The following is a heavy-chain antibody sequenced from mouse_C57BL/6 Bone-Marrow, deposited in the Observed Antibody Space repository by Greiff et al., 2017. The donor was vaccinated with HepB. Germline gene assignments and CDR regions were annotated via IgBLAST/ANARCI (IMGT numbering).Heavy chain of an antibody. CDR1: GYSFTDYN. Sequence: VQLQQSGPELVKPGASVKISCKASGYSFTDYNMNWVKQSNGKSLEWIGVINPNYGTTSYNQKFKGKATLTVDQSSSTAYMQLNSLTSEDAAVYDCASVGYSNDGAMDYWGQGTSVTVSS. J-gene: IGHJ4*01. D-gene: IGHD2-12*01. CDR2: INPNYGTT. CDR3: ASVGYSNDGAMDY. V-gene: IGHV1-39*01.